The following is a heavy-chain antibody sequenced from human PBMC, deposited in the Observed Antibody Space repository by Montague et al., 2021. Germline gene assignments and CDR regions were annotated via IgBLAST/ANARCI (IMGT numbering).Heavy chain of an antibody. D-gene: IGHD6-13*01. Sequence: SETLSLTCTVSGASITSNIYYWGWIRQSPGKGLEWIGRIYYSGNSFYQPSLKSRITMAVDTSKNQFSLKLSSVTAADTAIYYCARVFSSWYVGWFDHWGQGTLVTVSS. CDR3: ARVFSSWYVGWFDH. J-gene: IGHJ5*02. V-gene: IGHV4-39*07. CDR2: IYYSGNS. CDR1: GASITSNIYY.